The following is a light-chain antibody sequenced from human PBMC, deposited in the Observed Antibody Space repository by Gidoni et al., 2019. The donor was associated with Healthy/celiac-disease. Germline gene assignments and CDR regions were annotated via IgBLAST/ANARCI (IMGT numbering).Light chain of an antibody. CDR1: SSDVGGYNY. Sequence: QSALTQPRSVSGSPGQSVTISCTGTSSDVGGYNYVSWYQQHPGKAPKLMIYDVSKRPSGVPDRFSGSKSGNTASLTISGLQAEDEADYYCCSYAGSYTSTFGQGTK. V-gene: IGLV2-11*01. J-gene: IGLJ3*02. CDR3: CSYAGSYTST. CDR2: DVS.